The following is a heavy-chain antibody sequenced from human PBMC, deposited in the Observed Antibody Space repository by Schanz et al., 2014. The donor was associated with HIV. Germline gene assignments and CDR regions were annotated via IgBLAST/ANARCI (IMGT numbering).Heavy chain of an antibody. Sequence: QVHLVQSGAEVKKSGASVKVSCKASGYTFSDHYMHWVRQAPGKGLEWMGWINPNSGGTNYVQKFQGRVTLTRDTSISTVYMELKRLRSDDTAVYYCAPRRDFCSGGSCTSNWFAPWGQGTLVTVSS. CDR3: APRRDFCSGGSCTSNWFAP. CDR1: GYTFSDHY. CDR2: INPNSGGT. D-gene: IGHD2-15*01. V-gene: IGHV1-2*02. J-gene: IGHJ5*02.